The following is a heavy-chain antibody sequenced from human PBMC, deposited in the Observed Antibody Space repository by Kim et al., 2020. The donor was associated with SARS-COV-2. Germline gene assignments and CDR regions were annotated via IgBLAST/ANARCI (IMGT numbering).Heavy chain of an antibody. CDR3: ARECGGSSYGWYFDL. J-gene: IGHJ2*01. CDR2: IYYSGST. Sequence: SETLSLTCTVSGGSISSYYWSWIRQPPGKGLEWIGYIYYSGSTNYNPSFKRRVTISVDTSKNQFSLKLSFVTAADTAVYYCARECGGSSYGWYFDLWGRGTLVTVSS. D-gene: IGHD1-26*01. CDR1: GGSISSYY. V-gene: IGHV4-59*01.